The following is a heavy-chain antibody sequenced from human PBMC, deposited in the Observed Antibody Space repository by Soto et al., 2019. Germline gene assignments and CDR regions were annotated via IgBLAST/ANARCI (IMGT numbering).Heavy chain of an antibody. J-gene: IGHJ4*02. Sequence: VASVKVSCKASGYTFTSYGISWVRQAPGQGLEWMGWISAYNGNTNYAQKLQGRVTMTTDTSTSTAYMELRSLRSDDTAVYYCARDAYYYDSSGYYDYWGQGTLVTVSS. V-gene: IGHV1-18*01. CDR3: ARDAYYYDSSGYYDY. CDR1: GYTFTSYG. CDR2: ISAYNGNT. D-gene: IGHD3-22*01.